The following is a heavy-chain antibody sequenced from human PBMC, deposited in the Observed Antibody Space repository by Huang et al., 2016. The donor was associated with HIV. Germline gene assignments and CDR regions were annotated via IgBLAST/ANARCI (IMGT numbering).Heavy chain of an antibody. Sequence: QVQLVESGGGVVQPGRSLRLSCAAFGFTFNKFDMPWVRQAPGKGREWVAIISYDGSSKYHADSVKGRFTISRDNSKNTVYLQMNSLRVEDTAVYYCAKDGRGSGTYYDYFEYWGQGTLVTVSS. CDR2: ISYDGSSK. CDR1: GFTFNKFD. D-gene: IGHD1-26*01. J-gene: IGHJ4*02. V-gene: IGHV3-30*18. CDR3: AKDGRGSGTYYDYFEY.